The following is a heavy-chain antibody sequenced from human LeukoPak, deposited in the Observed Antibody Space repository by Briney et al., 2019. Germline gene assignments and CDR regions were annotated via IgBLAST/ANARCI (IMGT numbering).Heavy chain of an antibody. V-gene: IGHV3-21*01. CDR2: ISSSSSYI. CDR3: AELGITMIGGV. D-gene: IGHD3-10*02. Sequence: GGSLRLSCAASGFTFSSYSMNWVRQAPGKGLEWVSSISSSSSYISYADSVKGRFTVSRDNAKNSLYLQMNSLRAEDTAVYYCAELGITMIGGVWGKGTTVTISS. CDR1: GFTFSSYS. J-gene: IGHJ6*04.